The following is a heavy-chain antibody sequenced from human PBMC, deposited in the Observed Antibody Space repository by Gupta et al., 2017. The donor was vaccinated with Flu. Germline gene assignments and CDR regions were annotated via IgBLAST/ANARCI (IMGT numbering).Heavy chain of an antibody. CDR3: ARDDVDTAMVTNYYYMDV. D-gene: IGHD5-18*01. CDR1: GFTYSSYS. V-gene: IGHV3-21*01. Sequence: EVQLVESGGGLIKPGGSLRLSCAAYGFTYSSYSMNWVRQAPGKGLAWVSSIGSSSCSTYYADSVKGRFTISRDNAKNSLYLQMNSLRAEDTAVYYCARDDVDTAMVTNYYYMDVWGKGTTVTVSS. CDR2: IGSSSCST. J-gene: IGHJ6*03.